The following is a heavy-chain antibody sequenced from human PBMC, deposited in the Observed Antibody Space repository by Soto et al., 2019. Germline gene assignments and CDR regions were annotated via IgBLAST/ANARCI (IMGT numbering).Heavy chain of an antibody. D-gene: IGHD3-16*01. CDR3: ARWGTTGGLDV. J-gene: IGHJ4*02. V-gene: IGHV3-30*19. Sequence: QVQLVESGGGVVQPGTSLRLSCVGSGFTFRSYVIHWVRQAPGKGLEWVALTSYDGSNKYYDDSVKGRFTISRDNSRNTVDLHRDNLRLEDTALYYCARWGTTGGLDVWGQGTLVSVSS. CDR2: TSYDGSNK. CDR1: GFTFRSYV.